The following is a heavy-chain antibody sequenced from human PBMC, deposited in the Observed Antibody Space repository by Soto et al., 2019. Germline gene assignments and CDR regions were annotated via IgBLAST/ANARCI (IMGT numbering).Heavy chain of an antibody. CDR3: AKEGEYSGSPIFDY. J-gene: IGHJ4*02. CDR1: GFTFSSYG. D-gene: IGHD1-26*01. CDR2: ISYDGSNK. V-gene: IGHV3-30*18. Sequence: QVQLVESGGGVVQPGRSLRLSCAASGFTFSSYGMHWVRQAPGKGLEWVTVISYDGSNKLYADSVKGRFTISRDNCKNTLYLQMNSLRAEETAVYYCAKEGEYSGSPIFDYWGQGTLVTVSS.